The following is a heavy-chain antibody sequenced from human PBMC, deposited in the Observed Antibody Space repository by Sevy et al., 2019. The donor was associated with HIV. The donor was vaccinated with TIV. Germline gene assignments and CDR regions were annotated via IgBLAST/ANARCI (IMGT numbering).Heavy chain of an antibody. V-gene: IGHV3-7*01. CDR3: ARDNATVSRRGLRYYYYGTDV. J-gene: IGHJ6*02. Sequence: GGSLRLSCATSGFTFSTYWMSWFRQAPGKGLEWVANINEDGTEKFYVDSVKGRFTMSRDNAKNSLYLQMNSLRAEDAAVYYCARDNATVSRRGLRYYYYGTDVWGQGTTVTVSS. D-gene: IGHD2-2*01. CDR1: GFTFSTYW. CDR2: INEDGTEK.